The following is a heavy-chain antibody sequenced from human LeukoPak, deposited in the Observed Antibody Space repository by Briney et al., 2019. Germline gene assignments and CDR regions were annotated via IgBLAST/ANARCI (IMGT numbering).Heavy chain of an antibody. CDR1: GDSITNNN. D-gene: IGHD6-13*01. J-gene: IGHJ4*02. V-gene: IGHV4-59*01. Sequence: PSETLSLTCFVSGDSITNNNWSWIRQPPGKGLEWIGDISNSGSTNYNPSLKSRLTMSIDTSKNEFSLRLSSVTAADTAVYYCARLVGTEFDYWGQGTLVTVSS. CDR2: ISNSGST. CDR3: ARLVGTEFDY.